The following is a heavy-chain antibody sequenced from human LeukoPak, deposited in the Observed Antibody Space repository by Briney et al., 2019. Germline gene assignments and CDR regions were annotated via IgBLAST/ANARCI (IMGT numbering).Heavy chain of an antibody. CDR3: EREGALGVSEYFQH. J-gene: IGHJ1*01. D-gene: IGHD3-16*01. CDR1: GGSVSSGSYC. V-gene: IGHV4-61*01. Sequence: SDTLSLTRTFSGGSVSSGSYCWSWIRQPPGKGLEWIGNICYSGSPSYYPSLKSRVTISVDTSKNQFSLKVSSVTAAGTAVYYCEREGALGVSEYFQHGGRGTLVSVSS. CDR2: ICYSGSP.